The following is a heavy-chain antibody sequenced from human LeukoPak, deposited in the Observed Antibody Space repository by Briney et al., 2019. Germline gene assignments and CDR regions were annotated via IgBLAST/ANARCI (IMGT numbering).Heavy chain of an antibody. CDR1: GFTFSSYS. CDR3: ARREAAPYYYYMDV. J-gene: IGHJ6*03. V-gene: IGHV3-7*01. CDR2: IKQDGSEK. Sequence: PGGSLRLSCAASGFTFSSYSMSWVRQAPGKGLEWVANIKQDGSEKYYVDSVKGRFTISRDNAKNSLYLQMNSLRAEDTAVYYCARREAAPYYYYMDVWGKGTTVTVSS. D-gene: IGHD6-6*01.